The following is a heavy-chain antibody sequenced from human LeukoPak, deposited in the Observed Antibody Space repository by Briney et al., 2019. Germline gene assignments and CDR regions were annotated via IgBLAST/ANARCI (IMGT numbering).Heavy chain of an antibody. CDR1: GGSISSYY. CDR2: IYYSGST. J-gene: IGHJ4*02. CDR3: ARDKGYYDSRVFDY. V-gene: IGHV4-59*01. D-gene: IGHD3-22*01. Sequence: SETLSLTCTVSGGSISSYYWSWIRQPPGKGLEWIGYIYYSGSTNYNPSLKSRVTISVDTSKNQFSLKLSSVTAADTAVYYCARDKGYYDSRVFDYWGQGTLVTVSS.